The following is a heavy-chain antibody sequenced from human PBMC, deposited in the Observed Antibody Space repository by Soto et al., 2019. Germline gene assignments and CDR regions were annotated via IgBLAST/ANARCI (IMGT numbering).Heavy chain of an antibody. J-gene: IGHJ6*02. D-gene: IGHD1-1*01. CDR2: ISWNSGSI. CDR3: GKHYWVGPGNDGMYV. V-gene: IGHV3-9*01. CDR1: GFTFDDYA. Sequence: EVQLVESGGGLVQPGRSLRLSCAASGFTFDDYAMHWVRQAPGKGLEWVSGISWNSGSIGYADSVKGRFTISRDNAKNSLYLQMNSLRAEDTALYYCGKHYWVGPGNDGMYVWGQGTTVIVSS.